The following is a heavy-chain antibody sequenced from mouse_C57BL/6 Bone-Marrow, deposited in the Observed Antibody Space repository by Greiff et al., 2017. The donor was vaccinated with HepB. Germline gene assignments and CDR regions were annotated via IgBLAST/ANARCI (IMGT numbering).Heavy chain of an antibody. CDR3: TRGGNYALDY. CDR2: IDPETGGT. D-gene: IGHD2-1*01. CDR1: GYTFTDYE. J-gene: IGHJ2*01. Sequence: QVTLKVSGAELVRPGASVTLSCKASGYTFTDYEMHWVKQTPVHGLEWIGAIDPETGGTAYNQKFKGKAILTADKSSSTAYMELRSLTSEDSAVYYCTRGGNYALDYWGQGTTLTVSS. V-gene: IGHV1-15*01.